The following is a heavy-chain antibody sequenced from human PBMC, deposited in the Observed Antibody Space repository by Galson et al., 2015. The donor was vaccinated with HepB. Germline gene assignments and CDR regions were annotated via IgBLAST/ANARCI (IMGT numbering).Heavy chain of an antibody. CDR3: AKLVSSGATNFDY. J-gene: IGHJ4*02. CDR2: ISYDGSNK. D-gene: IGHD6-19*01. Sequence: SLRLSCAASGFTFSSYGMHWVRQAPGKGLEWVAVISYDGSNKYYADSVKGRFTISRDNSKNTLYLQMNSLRAEDTAVYYCAKLVSSGATNFDYWGQGTLVTVSS. V-gene: IGHV3-30*18. CDR1: GFTFSSYG.